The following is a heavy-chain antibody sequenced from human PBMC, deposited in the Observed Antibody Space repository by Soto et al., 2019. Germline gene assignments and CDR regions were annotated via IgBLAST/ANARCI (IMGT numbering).Heavy chain of an antibody. CDR1: ENTFSTYS. CDR3: AREGTYYYDSSGYYPFDH. J-gene: IGHJ4*01. Sequence: ASVKVSCKASENTFSTYSLHWVRQAPGQGLEWMGVINPTTTTTTDAQKFQGRVTMTRDTSTSTVFLELSSLRSGDTAVYYCAREGTYYYDSSGYYPFDHWG. CDR2: INPTTTTT. V-gene: IGHV1-46*01. D-gene: IGHD3-22*01.